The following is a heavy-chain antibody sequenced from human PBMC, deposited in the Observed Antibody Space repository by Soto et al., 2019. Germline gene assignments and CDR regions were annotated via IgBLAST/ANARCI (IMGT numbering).Heavy chain of an antibody. CDR2: IIPVFGRP. V-gene: IGHV1-69*13. CDR3: AREASGYDF. J-gene: IGHJ1*01. D-gene: IGHD5-12*01. CDR1: GVTFSSFG. Sequence: SVKVSCKASGVTFSSFGISWVRQAPGQGLEWMGGIIPVFGRPNYAQRFRGRLTITADESTNTSYMELIDLTSEDTAVYYCAREASGYDFWGQGTQVTVSS.